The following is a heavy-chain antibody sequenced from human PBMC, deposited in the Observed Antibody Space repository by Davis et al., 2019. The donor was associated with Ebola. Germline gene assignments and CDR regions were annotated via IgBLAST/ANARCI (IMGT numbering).Heavy chain of an antibody. CDR2: ISGSAGST. CDR3: SLPTVAGPARFDY. CDR1: GFTFSSYA. J-gene: IGHJ4*02. Sequence: GESLKISCAASGFTFSSYAMSWVRQAPGKGLEWVPGISGSAGSTYYADSVKGRFIITRDNSKNTLYLQMNSLRAEDTAVYYCSLPTVAGPARFDYWGQGTLVTVSS. V-gene: IGHV3-23*01. D-gene: IGHD6-19*01.